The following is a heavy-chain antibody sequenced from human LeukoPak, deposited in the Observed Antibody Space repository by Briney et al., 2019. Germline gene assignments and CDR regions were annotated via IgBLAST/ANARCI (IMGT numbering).Heavy chain of an antibody. CDR1: GFTFSSYA. V-gene: IGHV3-30-3*01. CDR3: ARDLQRGSIDY. Sequence: GGSLRLSCAASGFTFSSYAMHWVRQAPGKGLEWVAVTSYDGSNKYYADSVKGRFTISRDNSKNTLYLQMNSLRAEDTAVYYCARDLQRGSIDYWGQGTLVTVSS. D-gene: IGHD3-16*01. CDR2: TSYDGSNK. J-gene: IGHJ4*02.